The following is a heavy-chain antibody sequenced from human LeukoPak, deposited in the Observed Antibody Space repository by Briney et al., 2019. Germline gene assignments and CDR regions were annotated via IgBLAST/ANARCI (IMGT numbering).Heavy chain of an antibody. CDR3: VTVQFARTMSFDC. CDR1: GFTFSGAW. D-gene: IGHD3-10*01. Sequence: PGGSLRLSCAASGFTFSGAWMSWVRQAPGKGLEWVGRIRSAFDGGTTDYAAPVKGRFTISRDDSKNTLYLQMNSLKSEDTAVYYCVTVQFARTMSFDCWGQGTLVTVSS. CDR2: IRSAFDGGTT. J-gene: IGHJ4*02. V-gene: IGHV3-15*01.